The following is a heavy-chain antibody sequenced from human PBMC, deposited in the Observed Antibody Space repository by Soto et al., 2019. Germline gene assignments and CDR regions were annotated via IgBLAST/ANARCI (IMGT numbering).Heavy chain of an antibody. V-gene: IGHV1-8*01. CDR2: MNPNSGNT. D-gene: IGHD2-2*01. Sequence: ASVKVSCKASGYIFTSYDINWVRQATGQGLEWMGWMNPNSGNTDYAQKFQGRVTMTRNTSINTAYMELSSLRSEDTAVYYCASDLRVVPKTFNYWGQGTLVTVSS. CDR3: ASDLRVVPKTFNY. CDR1: GYIFTSYD. J-gene: IGHJ4*02.